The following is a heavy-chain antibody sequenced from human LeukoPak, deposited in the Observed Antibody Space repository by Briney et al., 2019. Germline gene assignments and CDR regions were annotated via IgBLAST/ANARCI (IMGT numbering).Heavy chain of an antibody. CDR1: GFTFSSYA. CDR3: ARDGQSSWYYFDY. Sequence: PGRSLRLSCAASGFTFSSYAMHWVRQAPGKGLEWVAVISYDGSNKYYADSVKGRFTISRDNSKNTLYLQMNSLRAEDTAVYYCARDGQSSWYYFDYWGQGTLVTVSS. J-gene: IGHJ4*02. V-gene: IGHV3-30-3*01. CDR2: ISYDGSNK. D-gene: IGHD6-13*01.